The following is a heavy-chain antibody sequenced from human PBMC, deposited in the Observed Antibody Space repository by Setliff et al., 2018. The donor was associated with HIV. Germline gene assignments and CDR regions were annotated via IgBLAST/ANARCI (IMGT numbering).Heavy chain of an antibody. D-gene: IGHD2-15*01. V-gene: IGHV5-51*01. CDR1: GYSFSSYW. CDR3: ARLGGICSGGSCTALAYTMDV. Sequence: GESLKISCKGSGYSFSSYWICWVRQMPGKGLEWMGIIYPGDSDTRYSPSFQGQVTISADKSISTAYLQCSNLKASDTAMYYCARLGGICSGGSCTALAYTMDVWGQGTTVTVSS. CDR2: IYPGDSDT. J-gene: IGHJ6*02.